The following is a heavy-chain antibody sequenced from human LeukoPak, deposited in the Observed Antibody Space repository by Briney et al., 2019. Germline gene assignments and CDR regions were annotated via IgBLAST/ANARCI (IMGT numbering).Heavy chain of an antibody. V-gene: IGHV4-30-2*01. CDR2: IYHSGST. Sequence: SETVSLTCTVSGVSISSGGYYWSWIRQPPGKGLEWIGYIYHSGSTYYNPSLKSRVTISVDRSKNQFSLKLSSVTAADTAVYYCAKEAGRTVTNDFDYWGQGTLVTVSS. J-gene: IGHJ4*02. CDR3: AKEAGRTVTNDFDY. D-gene: IGHD4-17*01. CDR1: GVSISSGGYY.